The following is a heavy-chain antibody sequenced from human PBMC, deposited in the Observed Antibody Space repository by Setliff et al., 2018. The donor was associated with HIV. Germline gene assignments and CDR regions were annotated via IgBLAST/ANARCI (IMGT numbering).Heavy chain of an antibody. D-gene: IGHD2-15*01. Sequence: SETLSLTCAVSGYSISSGYYWGWIRQPPGKGLEWIGGIYHSGNTYYNPSLKSRVTISVDTSTNQFSLKLSSVTAADTAVYYCARSVAVTLVWSLWGQVTLVTVSS. V-gene: IGHV4-38-2*01. CDR2: IYHSGNT. CDR1: GYSISSGYY. CDR3: ARSVAVTLVWSL. J-gene: IGHJ4*02.